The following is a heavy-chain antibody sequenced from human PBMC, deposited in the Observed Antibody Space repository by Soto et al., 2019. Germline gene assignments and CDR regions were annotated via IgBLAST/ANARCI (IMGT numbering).Heavy chain of an antibody. Sequence: ASVKVSCKASGYTFTSYGISWVRQAPGQGLEWMGWISAYNGNTNYAQKLQGRVTMTTDTSTSTAYMELRSLRSDDTAVYYCARDAYCTNGVCHIDYWGQGTLVTVSS. D-gene: IGHD2-8*01. J-gene: IGHJ4*02. CDR2: ISAYNGNT. V-gene: IGHV1-18*01. CDR1: GYTFTSYG. CDR3: ARDAYCTNGVCHIDY.